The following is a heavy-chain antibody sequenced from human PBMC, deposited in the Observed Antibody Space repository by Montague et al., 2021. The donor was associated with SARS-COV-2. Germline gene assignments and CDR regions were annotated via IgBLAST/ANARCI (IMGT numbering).Heavy chain of an antibody. Sequence: SETLSLTCTVSGGSISSYYRSWIRQPAGKGLEWIGRIYPSGSTKYNPSLKSRVTMSVDTSKNQFSLKLSSVTAADTAVYYCARDHMTILLMVYYYGMDVWGQGTTVTVSS. CDR3: ARDHMTILLMVYYYGMDV. V-gene: IGHV4-4*07. CDR1: GGSISSYY. CDR2: IYPSGST. D-gene: IGHD4/OR15-4a*01. J-gene: IGHJ6*02.